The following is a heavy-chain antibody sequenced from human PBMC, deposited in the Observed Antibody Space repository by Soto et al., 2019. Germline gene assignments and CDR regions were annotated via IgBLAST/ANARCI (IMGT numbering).Heavy chain of an antibody. CDR3: AKDFKRQWLARDVFDF. CDR1: GFTFSSYA. J-gene: IGHJ3*01. D-gene: IGHD6-19*01. V-gene: IGHV3-23*01. Sequence: EVQLLESGGSLVQPGGSLRLSCAASGFTFSSYAMSWVRQAPGEGLEWVSGIGYSGANTYYADSVKGRFTISRDNSKNTLYLQMNSLSAEDTAVYYCAKDFKRQWLARDVFDFWGQGTMVTVSS. CDR2: IGYSGANT.